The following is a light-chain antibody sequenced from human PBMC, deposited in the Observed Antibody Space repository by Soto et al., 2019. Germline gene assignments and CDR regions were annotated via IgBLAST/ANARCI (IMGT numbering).Light chain of an antibody. CDR3: SSYTSSSTYV. V-gene: IGLV2-14*01. Sequence: QSALTQPASVSGSPGQLITISCTGTSSDVGGYNYVSWYQQHPGKAPKLMIYDVSNRPSGVSSRFSGSKSGNTASLTISGLQAEDEADYYCSSYTSSSTYVFGIGTKLTVL. J-gene: IGLJ1*01. CDR2: DVS. CDR1: SSDVGGYNY.